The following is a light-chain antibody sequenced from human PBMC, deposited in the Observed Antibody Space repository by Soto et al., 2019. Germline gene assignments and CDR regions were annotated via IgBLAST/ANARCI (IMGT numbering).Light chain of an antibody. J-gene: IGKJ4*01. CDR1: QSVSGN. V-gene: IGKV3-15*01. CDR3: QQYHNWPPGLT. Sequence: EVVMTQSPATLSVSPGERVTLSCTASQSVSGNLAWYQQKPGQAPRLLIHGASTRATDIPARFSGSGSGTEFTLTITSLQSEDFAVYYCQQYHNWPPGLTLGGGTRVEIK. CDR2: GAS.